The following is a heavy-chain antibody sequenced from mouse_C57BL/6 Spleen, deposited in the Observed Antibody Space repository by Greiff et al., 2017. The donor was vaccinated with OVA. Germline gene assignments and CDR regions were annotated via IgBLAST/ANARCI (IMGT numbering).Heavy chain of an antibody. V-gene: IGHV2-6*03. CDR2: IWSDGST. D-gene: IGHD1-1*01. Sequence: QVQLKESGPGLVAPSQSLSITCTVSGFSLTSYGVHWVRQPPGKGLEWLVVIWSDGSTTYNSALKSRLSISKDNSKSQVVLKMNSLQTDDTAMYYCARGSSYLYYFDYWGLGTTLTVSS. J-gene: IGHJ2*01. CDR1: GFSLTSYG. CDR3: ARGSSYLYYFDY.